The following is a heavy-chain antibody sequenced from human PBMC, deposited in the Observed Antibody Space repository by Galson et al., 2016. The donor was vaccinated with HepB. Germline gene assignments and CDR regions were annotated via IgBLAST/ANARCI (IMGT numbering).Heavy chain of an antibody. CDR1: GFAFNNYA. CDR3: ARSYDFWSGYYVDYYYYGLDV. V-gene: IGHV3-30-3*01. Sequence: SLRLSCAVSGFAFNNYALHWVRQAPGKGLEWVAVLSYDANNKYYADSVKGRFTISGDNFKNTLYLQMNSLRAEDTAVYFCARSYDFWSGYYVDYYYYGLDVWGQRTTVTVSS. J-gene: IGHJ6*02. D-gene: IGHD3-3*01. CDR2: LSYDANNK.